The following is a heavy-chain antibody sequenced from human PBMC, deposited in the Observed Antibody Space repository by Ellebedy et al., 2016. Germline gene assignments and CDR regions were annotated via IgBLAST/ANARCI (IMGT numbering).Heavy chain of an antibody. CDR3: ASTDSSSSYYYYMDV. Sequence: SETLSLTXTVSGGSISSYYWSWIRQPPGKGLEWIGEINHSGSTNYNPSLKSRVTISVDTSKNQFSLKLSSVTAADTAVYYCASTDSSSSYYYYMDVWGKGTTVTVSS. CDR2: INHSGST. CDR1: GGSISSYY. V-gene: IGHV4-34*01. D-gene: IGHD6-6*01. J-gene: IGHJ6*03.